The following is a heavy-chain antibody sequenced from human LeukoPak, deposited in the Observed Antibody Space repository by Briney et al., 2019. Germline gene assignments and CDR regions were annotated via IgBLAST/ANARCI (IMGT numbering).Heavy chain of an antibody. D-gene: IGHD3-3*01. V-gene: IGHV4-59*08. Sequence: PSETLSLTCTVSGGSLSSYYWSWIRQPPGKGLEWIGYIYYSGSTNYNPSLKSRVTISVDTSKNQFSLKLSSVTAADTAVYYCARSTDHYDFWSGSPTEFDYWGQGTRVTVSS. CDR1: GGSLSSYY. CDR3: ARSTDHYDFWSGSPTEFDY. J-gene: IGHJ4*02. CDR2: IYYSGST.